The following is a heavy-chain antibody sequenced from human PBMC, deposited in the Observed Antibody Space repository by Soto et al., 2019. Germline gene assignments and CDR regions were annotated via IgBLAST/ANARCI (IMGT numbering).Heavy chain of an antibody. J-gene: IGHJ4*02. D-gene: IGHD6-19*01. CDR2: IYHSGST. CDR3: ARVRIAVAGPYYFDY. CDR1: GGSISSSNW. V-gene: IGHV4-4*02. Sequence: PSETLSLTCAVSGGSISSSNWWSWVRQPPGKGLEWIGEIYHSGSTNYNPSLKSRDTISVDKSKNQFSLKLSSVTAADTAVYYCARVRIAVAGPYYFDYWGQGTLVTVSS.